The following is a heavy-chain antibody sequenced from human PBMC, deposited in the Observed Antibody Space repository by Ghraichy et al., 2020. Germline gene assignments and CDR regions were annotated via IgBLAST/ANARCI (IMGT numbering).Heavy chain of an antibody. Sequence: ASVKVSCKASGYTFASHGITWVRQAPGQGLEWVGWISGSLGNTNYGQKFQGRVTMTTDKSTSTAYMELRNLRSDDTAVYFCARGGSSSWYGWLDPWGQGTLVSVSS. D-gene: IGHD2-2*01. CDR3: ARGGSSSWYGWLDP. CDR1: GYTFASHG. V-gene: IGHV1-18*04. CDR2: ISGSLGNT. J-gene: IGHJ5*02.